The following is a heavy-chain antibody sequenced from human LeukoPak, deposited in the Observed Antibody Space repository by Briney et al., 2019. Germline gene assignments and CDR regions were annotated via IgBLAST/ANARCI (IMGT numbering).Heavy chain of an antibody. CDR3: ARDRDIVVVPAAPDY. CDR1: GFTFSSYS. Sequence: GGSLRLSCAASGFTFSSYSMNWVRQAPGKGLEWVSYISSSSSTIYYADSVKGRFTISRDNAKNSLYLQMNSLRAEDTAVYYCARDRDIVVVPAAPDYWGQGTLVTVSS. V-gene: IGHV3-48*01. J-gene: IGHJ4*02. CDR2: ISSSSSTI. D-gene: IGHD2-2*01.